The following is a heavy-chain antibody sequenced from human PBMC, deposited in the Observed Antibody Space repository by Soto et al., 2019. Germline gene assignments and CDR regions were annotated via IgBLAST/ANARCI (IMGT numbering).Heavy chain of an antibody. J-gene: IGHJ4*02. V-gene: IGHV4-34*01. CDR3: ARDKITGLFDY. CDR1: GGSFRGYY. Sequence: QVQLQQWGAGLLKPSETLSLTCAVYGGSFRGYYWTWIRQPPGTGLEWIGEINPRGRTTYNPPLKRRVTQAVDTAKNQCSLKLTSVTAADTAVYYCARDKITGLFDYWGQGTLVTVSS. CDR2: INPRGRT. D-gene: IGHD2-8*02.